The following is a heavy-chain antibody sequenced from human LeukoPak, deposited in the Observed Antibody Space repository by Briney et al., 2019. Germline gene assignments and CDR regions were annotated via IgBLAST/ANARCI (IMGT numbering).Heavy chain of an antibody. V-gene: IGHV4-39*01. Sequence: SETLSLTCIVSGGSISSSSFYWGWVRQPPGKGLEWIGSISYSGSTFCNPSLKSRISISVDTSKNQFSLKLSSVTAADTAVYYCARQKYYDSSAFDYWGQGTLVTVSS. D-gene: IGHD3-22*01. CDR1: GGSISSSSFY. J-gene: IGHJ4*02. CDR3: ARQKYYDSSAFDY. CDR2: ISYSGST.